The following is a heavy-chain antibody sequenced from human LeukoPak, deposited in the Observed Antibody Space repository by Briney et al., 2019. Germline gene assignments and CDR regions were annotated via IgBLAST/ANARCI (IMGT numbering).Heavy chain of an antibody. D-gene: IGHD3-22*01. CDR2: ISGSGGST. V-gene: IGHV3-23*01. CDR3: ANSGYYYDSSGFFD. Sequence: GGSLRLSCAASGFTFSSYAMSWVHQAPGKGLEWVSAISGSGGSTYYADSVKGRFTISRDNSKNTLYLQMNSLRAEDTAVYYCANSGYYYDSSGFFDWGQGTLVTVSS. CDR1: GFTFSSYA. J-gene: IGHJ4*02.